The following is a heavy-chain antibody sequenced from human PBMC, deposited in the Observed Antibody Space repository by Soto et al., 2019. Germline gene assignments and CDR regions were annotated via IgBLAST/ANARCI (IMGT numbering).Heavy chain of an antibody. D-gene: IGHD2-2*02. J-gene: IGHJ6*02. CDR2: IVGSGAEI. CDR1: GFTISTFA. V-gene: IGHV3-23*01. Sequence: PGGSLRLSCAASGFTISTFAMTWVRQAPGKGLECVCGIVGSGAEIHYADSVKGRFTISRDNSKNTLHLQMNSLRAEDTAVYYCAQQRYCSTTRCYTPSFYYGIDVWGQGTTVTVSS. CDR3: AQQRYCSTTRCYTPSFYYGIDV.